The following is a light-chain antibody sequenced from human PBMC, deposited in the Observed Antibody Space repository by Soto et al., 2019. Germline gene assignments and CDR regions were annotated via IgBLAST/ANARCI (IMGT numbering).Light chain of an antibody. J-gene: IGKJ1*01. V-gene: IGKV3-20*01. CDR3: QQYGSATGWT. Sequence: EIVLTQSPGTLSLSPGERATLSCRASQSVSSTYLAWYQQKPGQAPRLLIYGASSRATGIPDRFSGSGSGTDFTLTISRLEAEDFAVYYCQQYGSATGWTFGQGSKLEIK. CDR2: GAS. CDR1: QSVSSTY.